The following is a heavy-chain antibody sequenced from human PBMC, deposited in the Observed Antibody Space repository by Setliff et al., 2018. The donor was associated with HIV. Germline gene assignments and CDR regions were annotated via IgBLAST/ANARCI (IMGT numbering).Heavy chain of an antibody. CDR3: ARDAAESGYDSAYYYYYDSSGYYYLRPSGGFDY. D-gene: IGHD3-22*01. Sequence: TLSLTCTVSGGSISSGGYYWSWIRQHPGKGLEWIGYIYYSGSTYYNPSLKSRVTISVDTSKNQFSLKLSSVTAADTAVYYCARDAAESGYDSAYYYYYDSSGYYYLRPSGGFDYWGQGTLVTVSS. CDR1: GGSISSGGYY. J-gene: IGHJ4*02. CDR2: IYYSGST. V-gene: IGHV4-31*03.